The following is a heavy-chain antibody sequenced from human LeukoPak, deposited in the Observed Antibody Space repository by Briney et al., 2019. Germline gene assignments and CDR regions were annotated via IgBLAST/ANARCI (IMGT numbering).Heavy chain of an antibody. CDR3: ARGASSSGYSSSWSSYFDY. J-gene: IGHJ4*02. CDR2: IYYSGST. D-gene: IGHD6-13*01. Sequence: SETLCLTCTVSGGSISSYYWSWIRQPPGKGLEWIGYIYYSGSTKYNPSLKSRVTISVDTSKNQFSLKLSSVTAADTAVYYCARGASSSGYSSSWSSYFDYWGQGTLVTVSS. CDR1: GGSISSYY. V-gene: IGHV4-59*01.